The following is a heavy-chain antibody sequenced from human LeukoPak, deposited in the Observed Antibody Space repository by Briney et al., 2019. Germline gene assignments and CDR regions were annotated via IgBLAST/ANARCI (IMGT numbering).Heavy chain of an antibody. Sequence: SVKVSCKASGGTFSSYAISWVRQAPGQGLEWMGGIIPIFGTANYAQKFQGRVTITADESTSTAYMELSSLRSEDTAVYYCASSHLELRLFDYWGQGTLVTVSS. V-gene: IGHV1-69*13. CDR1: GGTFSSYA. J-gene: IGHJ4*02. CDR2: IIPIFGTA. D-gene: IGHD1-7*01. CDR3: ASSHLELRLFDY.